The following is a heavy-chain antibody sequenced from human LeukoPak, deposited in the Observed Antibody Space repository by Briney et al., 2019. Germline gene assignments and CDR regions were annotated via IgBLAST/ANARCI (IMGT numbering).Heavy chain of an antibody. Sequence: KPGGSLRLSCAASGFTFSDYYMSWIRQAPGKGLEWVSYISSSGSTIYYAGSVKGRFTISRDNAKNSLYLQMNSLRAEDTAVYYCVVTAASSRFDPWGQGTLVTVSS. V-gene: IGHV3-11*01. CDR3: VVTAASSRFDP. J-gene: IGHJ5*02. CDR2: ISSSGSTI. D-gene: IGHD2-2*01. CDR1: GFTFSDYY.